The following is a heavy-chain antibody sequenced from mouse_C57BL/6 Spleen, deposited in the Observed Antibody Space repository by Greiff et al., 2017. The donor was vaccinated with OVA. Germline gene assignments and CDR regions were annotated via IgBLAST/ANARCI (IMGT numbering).Heavy chain of an antibody. CDR2: IWSGGST. CDR1: GFSLTSYG. D-gene: IGHD3-2*02. J-gene: IGHJ3*01. CDR3: ARYPSSGYWFAY. Sequence: VKLVESGPGLVQPSQSLSITCTVSGFSLTSYGVHWVRQSPGKGLEWLGVIWSGGSTDYNAAFISRLSISKDNSKSQVFFKMNSLQADDTAIYYCARYPSSGYWFAYWGQGTLVTVSA. V-gene: IGHV2-2*01.